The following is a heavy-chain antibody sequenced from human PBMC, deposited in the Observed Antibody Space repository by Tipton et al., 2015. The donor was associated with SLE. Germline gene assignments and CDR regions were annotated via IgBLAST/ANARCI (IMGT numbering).Heavy chain of an antibody. CDR3: VRGQSATGEFDS. CDR1: GFTLSTYD. Sequence: GSLRLSCAASGFTLSTYDMHWVRQGTGKGLKWVSVIGIAGDTYYPDSVKGRFTISRENGKNSLHLQMNRLRAGDTAVYYCVRGQSATGEFDSWGQGTQVTVSS. CDR2: IGIAGDT. V-gene: IGHV3-13*01. J-gene: IGHJ4*02. D-gene: IGHD3-16*01.